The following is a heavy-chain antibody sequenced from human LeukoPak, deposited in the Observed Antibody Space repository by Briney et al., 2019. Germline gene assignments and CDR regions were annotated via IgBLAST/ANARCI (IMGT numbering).Heavy chain of an antibody. D-gene: IGHD3-22*01. CDR2: IIPIFGTP. CDR1: GGTFSMYA. CDR3: ARGDYYDSSGLFDY. J-gene: IGHJ4*02. V-gene: IGHV1-69*06. Sequence: ASVKVSCKASGGTFSMYAISWVRQAPGQGLGWMGRIIPIFGTPNYAQKFQGRVTISADKSTNTAYMEVTSLRSEDTAVYYCARGDYYDSSGLFDYWGQGTLVTVSS.